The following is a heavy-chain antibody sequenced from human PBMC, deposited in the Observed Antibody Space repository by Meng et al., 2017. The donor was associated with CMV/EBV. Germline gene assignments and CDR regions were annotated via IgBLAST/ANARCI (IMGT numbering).Heavy chain of an antibody. Sequence: LRLSCAVYGGSFSGYYWSWIRQPPGKGLEWIGEINHSGSTNYNPSLKSRVTISVDTSKNQFSLKLSSVTAADTAVYYCAREVSTIFGVVTMGVLYGMDVWGQGTTVTVSS. D-gene: IGHD3-3*01. J-gene: IGHJ6*02. CDR3: AREVSTIFGVVTMGVLYGMDV. CDR2: INHSGST. V-gene: IGHV4-34*01. CDR1: GGSFSGYY.